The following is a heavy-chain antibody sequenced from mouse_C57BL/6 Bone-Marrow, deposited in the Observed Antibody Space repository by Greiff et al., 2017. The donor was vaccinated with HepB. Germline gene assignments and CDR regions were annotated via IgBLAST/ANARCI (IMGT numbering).Heavy chain of an antibody. CDR2: GQGLAWIG. J-gene: IGHJ3*01. CDR3: SEDSAVYYCALSSPFAY. Sequence: QVQLQQSGPELARPWASVKISCPAFYTFFSWVLFAFFDTNYWMLWVKQRPGQGLAWIGAIYPGNCDTSYNQKFKGKATLPADKSSSTAYIQLSSLTSEDSAVYYCALSSPFAYWGQGTLVTVSA. D-gene: IGHD1-1*01. CDR1: YTFFSWVL. V-gene: IGHV1-87*01.